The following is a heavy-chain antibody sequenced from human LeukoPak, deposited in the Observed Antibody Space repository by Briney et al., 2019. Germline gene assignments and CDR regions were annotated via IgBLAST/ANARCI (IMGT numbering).Heavy chain of an antibody. V-gene: IGHV4-39*07. CDR2: IYYSGST. J-gene: IGHJ4*02. Sequence: SETLSLTCTVSGGSISSSSYYWGWIRQPPGKGLEWIGSIYYSGSTYYNPSLKSRVTISVDTSKNQFSLKLSSVTAANTAVYYCARVVGIAAPFWGQGTLVTVSS. CDR3: ARVVGIAAPF. CDR1: GGSISSSSYY. D-gene: IGHD6-13*01.